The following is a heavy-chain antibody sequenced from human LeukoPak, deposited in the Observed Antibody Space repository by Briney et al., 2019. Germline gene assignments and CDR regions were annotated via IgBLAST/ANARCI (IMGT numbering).Heavy chain of an antibody. CDR1: GGSISSGGYY. Sequence: PSETLSLTCTVSGGSISSGGYYWSWLRQPAGKGLEWIGRIYTSGSTNYNPSLKSRVTMSVDTSKNQFSLKLSSVTAADTAVYYCARGGSYYDSSGYYLFDYWGQGTLVTVSS. V-gene: IGHV4-61*02. J-gene: IGHJ4*02. D-gene: IGHD3-22*01. CDR2: IYTSGST. CDR3: ARGGSYYDSSGYYLFDY.